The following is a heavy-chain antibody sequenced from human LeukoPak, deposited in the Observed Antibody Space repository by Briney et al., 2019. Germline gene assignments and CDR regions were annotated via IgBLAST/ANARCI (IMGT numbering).Heavy chain of an antibody. J-gene: IGHJ4*02. CDR1: GFTFSSYA. Sequence: PGGSLRLSCAASGFTFSSYAMHWVRQAPGKGLEWVAVISYDGSNKYYADSVKGRFTISRDNAKNSLYLQMNSLRAEDTAVYYCARDRRFHSGYGLFDYWGQGTLVTVSS. CDR3: ARDRRFHSGYGLFDY. V-gene: IGHV3-30-3*01. CDR2: ISYDGSNK. D-gene: IGHD5-12*01.